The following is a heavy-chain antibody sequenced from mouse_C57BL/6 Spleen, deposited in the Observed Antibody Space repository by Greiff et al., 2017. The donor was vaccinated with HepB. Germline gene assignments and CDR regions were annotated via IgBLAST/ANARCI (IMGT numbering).Heavy chain of an antibody. D-gene: IGHD1-1*01. J-gene: IGHJ4*01. CDR3: ARRNYYYGSNDYAMDY. V-gene: IGHV1-72*01. CDR1: GYTFTSYW. CDR2: IAPNSGGT. Sequence: QVQLQQPGAELVKPGASVKLSCKASGYTFTSYWMHWVKQRPGRGLEWIGRIAPNSGGTKYNEKFKSKATLTVDKPSSTAYMQLSSLTSEDSAVYYWARRNYYYGSNDYAMDYWGQGTSVTVSS.